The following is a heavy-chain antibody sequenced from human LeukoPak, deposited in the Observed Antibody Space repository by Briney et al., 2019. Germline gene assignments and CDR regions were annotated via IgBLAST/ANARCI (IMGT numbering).Heavy chain of an antibody. V-gene: IGHV1-2*02. CDR2: INPKSGGT. Sequence: GASVKVSCKASGYTFIDYYIHWVRRAPGQGLEWMGGINPKSGGTNYAERFQARVTMTRDRSISTAYMELSRRRSDDTAVYYCAVWSNHPPGAYYFDYWGQGTLVTVSS. J-gene: IGHJ4*02. CDR3: AVWSNHPPGAYYFDY. D-gene: IGHD1-14*01. CDR1: GYTFIDYY.